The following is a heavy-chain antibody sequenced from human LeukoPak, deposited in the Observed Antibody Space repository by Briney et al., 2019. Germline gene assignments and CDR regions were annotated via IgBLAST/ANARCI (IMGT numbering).Heavy chain of an antibody. J-gene: IGHJ4*02. CDR1: GYTFITYG. CDR3: ARDGPEYSGGVVRVPPPFDY. D-gene: IGHD1-26*01. V-gene: IGHV1-18*01. CDR2: ISANNGKI. Sequence: ASVKVSCKASGYTFITYGISWVRQAPGQGLEWMGWISANNGKIDYAQKVQGRVTMTTDTSTSTTYMEVRNLRSDDTAVYYCARDGPEYSGGVVRVPPPFDYWGQGTLVTVSS.